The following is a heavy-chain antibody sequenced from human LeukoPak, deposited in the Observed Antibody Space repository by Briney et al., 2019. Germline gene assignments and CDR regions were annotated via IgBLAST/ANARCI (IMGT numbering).Heavy chain of an antibody. J-gene: IGHJ4*02. CDR1: GGSISSSYW. Sequence: PSETVSLTCAVSGGSISSSYWWSWVRQPPGKGLEWIGEVYHSGSTNYNPSLKSRVTISVDKSKNQFSLKLSSVTAADTAVYYCAKANSAYDYDYFDYWGQGTLVTVSS. V-gene: IGHV4-4*02. D-gene: IGHD5-12*01. CDR3: AKANSAYDYDYFDY. CDR2: VYHSGST.